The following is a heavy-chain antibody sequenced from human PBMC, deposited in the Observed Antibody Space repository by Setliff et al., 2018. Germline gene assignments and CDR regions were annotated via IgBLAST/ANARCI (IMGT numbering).Heavy chain of an antibody. V-gene: IGHV5-51*01. CDR1: GYIFTTYW. D-gene: IGHD3-16*01. J-gene: IGHJ3*02. Sequence: PGESLKISCKASGYIFTTYWIGWVRQMPGKGLEWMGLIYPEDSDTRHSPSFPGHVTISADKSINTAYLQWSSLKASDTAMYYCARQVGANFYVHDAFDIWGQGT. CDR2: IYPEDSDT. CDR3: ARQVGANFYVHDAFDI.